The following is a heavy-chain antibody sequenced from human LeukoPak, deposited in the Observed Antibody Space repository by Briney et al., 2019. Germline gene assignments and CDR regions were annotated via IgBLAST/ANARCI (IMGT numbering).Heavy chain of an antibody. CDR1: GFTFDDYG. CDR2: IKQDGSEK. D-gene: IGHD3-10*01. CDR3: ARDLKIYGSGSYLGY. Sequence: GGSLRLSCAASGFTFDDYGMSWVRQAPGKGLEWVANIKQDGSEKYYVDSVKGRFTISRDNAKNSLYLQMNSLRAEDTAVYYCARDLKIYGSGSYLGYWGQGTLVTVSS. J-gene: IGHJ4*02. V-gene: IGHV3-7*01.